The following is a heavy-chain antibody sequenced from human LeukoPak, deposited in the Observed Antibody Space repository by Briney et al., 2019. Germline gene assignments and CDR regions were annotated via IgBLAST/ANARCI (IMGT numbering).Heavy chain of an antibody. Sequence: SETLSLTCTVSGGSISSGSYYWSWIRQPAGKGLEWIGRIYTSGSTSYNPSLKSRVTISVDTSKNQFSLKLSSVTAADTAVYYCARGKDYDILTGYYDAFDIWAKGQWSPSLQ. V-gene: IGHV4-61*02. CDR1: GGSISSGSYY. D-gene: IGHD3-9*01. CDR3: ARGKDYDILTGYYDAFDI. CDR2: IYTSGST. J-gene: IGHJ3*02.